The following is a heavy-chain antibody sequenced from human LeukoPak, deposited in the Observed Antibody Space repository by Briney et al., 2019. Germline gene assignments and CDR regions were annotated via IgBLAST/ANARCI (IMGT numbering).Heavy chain of an antibody. Sequence: PGGSLRLSCAASGFAFSRYWMSWVRQAPGKGLEWVANIKQDGSEKYYVDSVKGRFTISRDNAKNSLYLQMNSLRAEDTAVYYCARDSGIRFSRPGGYFDLWGRGTLVTVSS. CDR2: IKQDGSEK. CDR1: GFAFSRYW. J-gene: IGHJ2*01. CDR3: ARDSGIRFSRPGGYFDL. V-gene: IGHV3-7*01. D-gene: IGHD3-3*01.